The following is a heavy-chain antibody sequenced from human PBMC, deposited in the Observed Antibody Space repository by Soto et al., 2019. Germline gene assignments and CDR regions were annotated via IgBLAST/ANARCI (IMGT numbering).Heavy chain of an antibody. Sequence: PELTMRLSCAASGFTFSHYDMHRDRQAKGKGLERFSGIGAAGDTFYPGSVSGLFTISRENAKNSLNLQINSQRAWDTAVYFCARGVVGPGDCYYCCEGWDQVTTVAVSS. CDR3: ARGVVGPGDCYYCCEG. J-gene: IGHJ6*02. V-gene: IGHV3-13*01. CDR2: IGAAGDT. CDR1: GFTFSHYD. D-gene: IGHD3-22*01.